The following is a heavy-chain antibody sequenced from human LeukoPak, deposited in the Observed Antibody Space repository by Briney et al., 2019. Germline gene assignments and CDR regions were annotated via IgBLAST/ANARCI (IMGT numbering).Heavy chain of an antibody. Sequence: GASVKVSCKPSEGTFSSYAISWVRKAPGQGLKWMGGIIPIFGPANYAQKFQGRVTITADESTSTAYMELSSLRSEDTAVYYCARDLGVDFSDYGDYRHPLHFDYWGQGTLVTVSS. V-gene: IGHV1-69*13. J-gene: IGHJ4*02. CDR1: EGTFSSYA. CDR3: ARDLGVDFSDYGDYRHPLHFDY. CDR2: IIPIFGPA. D-gene: IGHD4-17*01.